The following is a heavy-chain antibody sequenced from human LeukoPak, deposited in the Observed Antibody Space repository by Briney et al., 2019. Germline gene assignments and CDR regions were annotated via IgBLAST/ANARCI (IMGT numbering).Heavy chain of an antibody. Sequence: SETLSLTCAVYGGSFSGYYWAWIRQPPGKGLEWIASIYYSGSTYYNPSLKSRVTISVDTSRNQFSLKLSSVTAADTAVYYCASLAVAGLSEGYWGQGTLVIVSS. D-gene: IGHD6-19*01. J-gene: IGHJ4*02. CDR3: ASLAVAGLSEGY. CDR1: GGSFSGYY. V-gene: IGHV4-39*01. CDR2: IYYSGST.